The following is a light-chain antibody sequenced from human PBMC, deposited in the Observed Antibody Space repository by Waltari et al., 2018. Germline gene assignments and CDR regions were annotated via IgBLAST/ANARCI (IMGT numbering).Light chain of an antibody. Sequence: SYELTQPRSVSVSPGQTARITCGGDNIGSKNVAWYQQKSPQAPVLIIFDDTEQPSGIPDRFSGSNSGNSATLTISGVEAGDEADYYCQVWDSGVRSALFGGGTRLTVL. CDR1: NIGSKN. V-gene: IGLV3-21*02. J-gene: IGLJ2*01. CDR2: DDT. CDR3: QVWDSGVRSAL.